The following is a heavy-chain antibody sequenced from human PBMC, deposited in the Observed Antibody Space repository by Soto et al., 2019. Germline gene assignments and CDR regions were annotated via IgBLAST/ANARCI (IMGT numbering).Heavy chain of an antibody. CDR2: INPNSGGT. V-gene: IGHV1-2*04. CDR3: ARARGSSGYYPYWYFDL. D-gene: IGHD3-22*01. J-gene: IGHJ2*01. CDR1: VTRSE. Sequence: VTRSEVHVVPPSPEQGIEWMGWINPNSGGTNYAQKFQGWVTMTRDTSISTAYMELSRLRADDTAVYYCARARGSSGYYPYWYFDLWGRGTLVTVSS.